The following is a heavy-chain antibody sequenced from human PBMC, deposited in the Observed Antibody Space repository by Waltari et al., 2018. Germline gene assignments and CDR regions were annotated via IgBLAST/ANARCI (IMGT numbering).Heavy chain of an antibody. D-gene: IGHD5-18*01. CDR2: ISSSGSTI. CDR3: ARESSAMANYYYYGMDV. V-gene: IGHV3-48*03. CDR1: GFTFSSYE. J-gene: IGHJ6*02. Sequence: EVQLVESGGGLVQPGGSLRLSCAASGFTFSSYEMTWVRQAPGKGLEWVSYISSSGSTIYYADSVKGRFTISRDNAKNSLYLQMNSLRAEDTAVYYCARESSAMANYYYYGMDVWGQGTTVTVSS.